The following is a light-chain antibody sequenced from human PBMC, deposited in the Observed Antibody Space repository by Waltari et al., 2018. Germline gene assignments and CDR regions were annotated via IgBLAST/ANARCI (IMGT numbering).Light chain of an antibody. CDR1: QSLLHRNGNNY. V-gene: IGKV2-28*01. CDR2: VGS. J-gene: IGKJ1*01. Sequence: DIVVTQSPLSLPVTPGEPASISCRSSQSLLHRNGNNYLDCYLQKPGQSPQVLIYVGSNRDSGVPDRFSGSGSGTDCTLRISRVEAEDVGVYYCMQSLQTLWTFGPGTKVEIK. CDR3: MQSLQTLWT.